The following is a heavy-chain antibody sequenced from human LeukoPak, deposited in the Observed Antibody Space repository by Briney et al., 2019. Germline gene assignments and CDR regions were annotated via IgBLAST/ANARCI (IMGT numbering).Heavy chain of an antibody. CDR3: ARPIPGRVYRDIVVVPAAMSHYYYGMDV. CDR2: IIPIFGTA. J-gene: IGHJ6*02. V-gene: IGHV1-69*13. CDR1: GGTFSSYA. D-gene: IGHD2-2*01. Sequence: SVKVSCKASGGTFSSYAISWVRQAPGQGLEWMGGIIPIFGTANYAQKFQGRVTITADESASTAYMELSSLRSEDTAVYYCARPIPGRVYRDIVVVPAAMSHYYYGMDVWGQGTTVTVSS.